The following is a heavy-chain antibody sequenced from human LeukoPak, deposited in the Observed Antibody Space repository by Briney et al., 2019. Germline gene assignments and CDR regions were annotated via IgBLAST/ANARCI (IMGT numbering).Heavy chain of an antibody. Sequence: PSETLSLTCTVSGASVSGSDYYWGWIRQPPGKGLEWIGSIFYSGSTYYNPSLKSPVTISADMSRNYFSLRLSSVTAADTAIYYCARHRRYYGSGSYYSDFDSWGQGTLVTVSS. V-gene: IGHV4-39*01. CDR1: GASVSGSDYY. CDR3: ARHRRYYGSGSYYSDFDS. D-gene: IGHD3-10*01. J-gene: IGHJ4*02. CDR2: IFYSGST.